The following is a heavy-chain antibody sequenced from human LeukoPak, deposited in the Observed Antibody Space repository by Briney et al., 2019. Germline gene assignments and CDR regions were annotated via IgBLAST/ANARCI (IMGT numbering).Heavy chain of an antibody. V-gene: IGHV3-21*01. J-gene: IGHJ6*03. Sequence: SVKGRFTISRGNAKNSVYLQMNSLRAEDTAVYYCARGMVATASYYYYYYYMAVWGKGTAVTVSS. CDR3: ARGMVATASYYYYYYYMAV. D-gene: IGHD2-15*01.